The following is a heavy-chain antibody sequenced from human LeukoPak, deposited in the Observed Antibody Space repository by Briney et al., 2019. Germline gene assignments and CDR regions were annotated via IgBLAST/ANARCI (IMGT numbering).Heavy chain of an antibody. J-gene: IGHJ4*02. Sequence: GGSLRLSCAASGFTFTSFAMSWVRQAPGKGLEWVSAVSTSGGSTYYADSVKGRFTISRDNSKNTLYLKMNSLRAEDTAVYYCARGRPFDCWGQGTLVAVSS. CDR1: GFTFTSFA. CDR2: VSTSGGST. V-gene: IGHV3-23*01. CDR3: ARGRPFDC. D-gene: IGHD3-16*01.